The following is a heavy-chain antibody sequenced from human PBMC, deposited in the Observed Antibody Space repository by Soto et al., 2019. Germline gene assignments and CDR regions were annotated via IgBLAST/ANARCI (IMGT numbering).Heavy chain of an antibody. CDR3: ARLGGSYAVPHFDY. CDR2: VYYSGTT. D-gene: IGHD1-26*01. CDR1: GGSITYINNHY. V-gene: IGHV4-61*05. J-gene: IGHJ4*02. Sequence: PSETLSLTCTVSGGSITYINNHYCSWFRQPPGKGLEWIGYVYYSGTTDYKPSLKSRVTISIDTSKNQFSLKLSSVTAADTAVYYCARLGGSYAVPHFDYWGQGTLVTVSS.